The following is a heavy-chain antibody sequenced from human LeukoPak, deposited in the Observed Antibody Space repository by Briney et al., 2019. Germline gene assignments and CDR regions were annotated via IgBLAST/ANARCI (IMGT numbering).Heavy chain of an antibody. J-gene: IGHJ4*02. CDR3: ARIQMVRGVKGAFDY. D-gene: IGHD3-10*01. CDR1: GFSLSTSGMC. CDR2: IDWDDDK. V-gene: IGHV2-70*11. Sequence: VSGPTLVNPTQTLTLTCTFSGFSLSTSGMCVSWIRQPPGKALEWLARIDWDDDKYYSTSLKTRLTISKDTSKNQAVLTMTNMDPVDTATYYCARIQMVRGVKGAFDYWGQGTLVTVSS.